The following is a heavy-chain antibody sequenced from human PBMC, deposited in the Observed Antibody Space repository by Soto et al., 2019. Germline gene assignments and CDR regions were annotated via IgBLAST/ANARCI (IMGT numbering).Heavy chain of an antibody. CDR1: GGSISSGDYY. CDR2: IYYSGST. CDR3: ARVYCSGGSCYYIDY. J-gene: IGHJ4*02. V-gene: IGHV4-30-4*01. D-gene: IGHD2-15*01. Sequence: SETLSLTCTVSGGSISSGDYYWSWIRQPPGKGLEWIGNIYYSGSTYYNPSLKSRVTISVDTSKNQFPLKLSSVTAADTAVYYCARVYCSGGSCYYIDYWGQGTLVTVSS.